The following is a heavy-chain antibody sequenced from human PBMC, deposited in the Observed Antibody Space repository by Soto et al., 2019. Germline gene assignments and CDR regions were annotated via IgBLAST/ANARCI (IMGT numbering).Heavy chain of an antibody. Sequence: QVQLVQSGAEVKKPGSSVKVSCKASGGTFSSYTISWVRQAPGQGLEWMGRIIPILGIANYAQKFQGRVTITADKSTSTAYMELSSLRSEDTAVYYCASLTSILMVRGVNDDYWGQGTLVTVSS. V-gene: IGHV1-69*02. J-gene: IGHJ4*02. D-gene: IGHD3-10*01. CDR3: ASLTSILMVRGVNDDY. CDR1: GGTFSSYT. CDR2: IIPILGIA.